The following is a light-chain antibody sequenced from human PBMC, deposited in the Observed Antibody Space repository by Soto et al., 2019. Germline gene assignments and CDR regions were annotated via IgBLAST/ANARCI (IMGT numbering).Light chain of an antibody. CDR2: ATS. Sequence: VLTQSPATLSVSPGERATLSCRASQSVGNNFAWYQQKPGQAPRLLIFATSTRATGVPARFSGSGSGTEFTLTISSLQSEDFAVYYCQQYGDWPLTFGGGAKVEIE. CDR3: QQYGDWPLT. V-gene: IGKV3-15*01. CDR1: QSVGNN. J-gene: IGKJ4*01.